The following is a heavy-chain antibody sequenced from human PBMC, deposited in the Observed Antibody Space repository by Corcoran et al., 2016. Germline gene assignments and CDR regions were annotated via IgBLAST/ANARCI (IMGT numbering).Heavy chain of an antibody. CDR1: GFAFDTYW. V-gene: IGHV3-7*01. CDR3: GRSSWNDY. Sequence: DVQLVESGGGLVQPGGSLRLSCAASGFAFDTYWMNWVRQAPGKGLEWVANIKGGENEKYYVDSVKGRFTTSRDNGKNLVYLKMNSLRAEDTAVYYCGRSSWNDYWGQGTLVTVSS. J-gene: IGHJ4*02. CDR2: IKGGENEK. D-gene: IGHD6-13*01.